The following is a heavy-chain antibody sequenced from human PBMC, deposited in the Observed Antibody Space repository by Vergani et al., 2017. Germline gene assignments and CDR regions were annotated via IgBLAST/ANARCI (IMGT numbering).Heavy chain of an antibody. J-gene: IGHJ4*02. CDR2: ISYDGSNK. CDR3: AKGLRYFDWQGGN. Sequence: QVQLVESGGGVVQPGRSLRLSCAASGFTFSSYGMHWVRQAPGKGLEWVAVISYDGSNKYYADSVKGRFTISRDNSKNTLYLQMNSLRAEDTAVYYCAKGLRYFDWQGGNWGQGTLVTVSS. D-gene: IGHD3-9*01. V-gene: IGHV3-30*18. CDR1: GFTFSSYG.